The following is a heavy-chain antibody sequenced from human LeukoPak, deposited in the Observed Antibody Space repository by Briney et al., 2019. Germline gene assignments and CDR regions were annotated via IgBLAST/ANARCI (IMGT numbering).Heavy chain of an antibody. J-gene: IGHJ4*02. Sequence: ASVKVSCRASGYTFTGYYLHWVRQAPGQGLEWMGWINPNSGGTNFAQKFQGRVTMTRDTSISTAYMELSRLRSDDTAVYYCARDVVAAAGYYFDYWGQGTLVTVSS. D-gene: IGHD6-13*01. CDR3: ARDVVAAAGYYFDY. V-gene: IGHV1-2*02. CDR1: GYTFTGYY. CDR2: INPNSGGT.